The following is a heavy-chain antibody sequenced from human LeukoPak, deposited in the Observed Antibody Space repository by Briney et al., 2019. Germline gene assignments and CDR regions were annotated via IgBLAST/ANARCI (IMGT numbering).Heavy chain of an antibody. J-gene: IGHJ4*02. Sequence: GGSLRLSCAASGFTFSSYSMNWVRQAPGKGLEWFSSISSSSSYIYYAGSVKGRFTISRDNANNSLYLQMNSVRAEDTAVYYCARDRAGATTDYWGQGTLVTVSS. CDR2: ISSSSSYI. CDR3: ARDRAGATTDY. D-gene: IGHD1-26*01. V-gene: IGHV3-21*01. CDR1: GFTFSSYS.